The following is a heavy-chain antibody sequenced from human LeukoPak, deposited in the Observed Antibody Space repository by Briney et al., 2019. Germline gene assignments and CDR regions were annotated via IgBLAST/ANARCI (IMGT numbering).Heavy chain of an antibody. D-gene: IGHD3-10*01. V-gene: IGHV1-69*13. CDR3: ARELEKLLWFGEFDDAFDI. CDR1: GGTFSSYA. J-gene: IGHJ3*02. Sequence: SVKVSCKASGGTFSSYAISWVRQAPGQGLEWMGGIIPIFGTANYAQKFQGRVTITADESTSTAYMELSSLRSEDTAVYYCARELEKLLWFGEFDDAFDIWGQGTMVTVSS. CDR2: IIPIFGTA.